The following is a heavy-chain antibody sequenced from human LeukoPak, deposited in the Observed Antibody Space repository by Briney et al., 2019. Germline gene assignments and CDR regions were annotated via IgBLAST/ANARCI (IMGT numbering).Heavy chain of an antibody. Sequence: MSGGSLRLSCAASGFTFSSYSMNWVRQAPGKGLEWVSSISSSSSYIYYADSVKGRFTISRDNAKNSLYLQMNSLRAEDTAVYYCARVFRYDSRGGGFDYWGQGTLVTVSS. D-gene: IGHD3-22*01. CDR1: GFTFSSYS. J-gene: IGHJ4*02. V-gene: IGHV3-21*01. CDR2: ISSSSSYI. CDR3: ARVFRYDSRGGGFDY.